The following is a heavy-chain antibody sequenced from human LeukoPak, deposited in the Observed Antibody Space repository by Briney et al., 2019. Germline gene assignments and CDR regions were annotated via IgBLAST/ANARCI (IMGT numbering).Heavy chain of an antibody. V-gene: IGHV4-39*07. CDR1: GGSISSSTYY. CDR2: FYDSGST. J-gene: IGHJ4*02. Sequence: SETLSLTCTVSGGSISSSTYYRGWIRQPPGKGLERIGSFYDSGSTYYNPSLKSRVTISVDTSKNQFSLKLTSVTAADTAIYYCSRESGAFCPFGYWGQGTLVIVPP. D-gene: IGHD1-26*01. CDR3: SRESGAFCPFGY.